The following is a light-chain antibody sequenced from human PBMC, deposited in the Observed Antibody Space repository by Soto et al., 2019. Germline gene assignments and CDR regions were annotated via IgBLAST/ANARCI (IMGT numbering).Light chain of an antibody. Sequence: QSALTQPASVSGSPGQSITISCTGTSSDVGGYNYVSWYQQHPDKAPKLMIYDVTNRPSGLSNRFSGSKSGNTASLTISGLQAEDEGDYYCSSFTSSNTVVFGGGTKLTVL. CDR1: SSDVGGYNY. V-gene: IGLV2-14*03. CDR3: SSFTSSNTVV. CDR2: DVT. J-gene: IGLJ3*02.